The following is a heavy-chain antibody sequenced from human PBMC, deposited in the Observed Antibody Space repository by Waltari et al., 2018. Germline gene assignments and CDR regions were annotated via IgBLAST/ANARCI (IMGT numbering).Heavy chain of an antibody. CDR1: GFTFRSYS. CDR3: ARDVGYCSGGSCPAMDV. J-gene: IGHJ6*04. Sequence: EVQLVESGGGWAQPGGSLRLSCSASGFTFRSYSMNWVRQAPGKGLEWLSYISGSSFTIYYADSVKGRFTISRDNAENSVYLQMNSLRAEDTAVYYCARDVGYCSGGSCPAMDVWGKGTTVTISS. CDR2: ISGSSFTI. V-gene: IGHV3-48*04. D-gene: IGHD2-15*01.